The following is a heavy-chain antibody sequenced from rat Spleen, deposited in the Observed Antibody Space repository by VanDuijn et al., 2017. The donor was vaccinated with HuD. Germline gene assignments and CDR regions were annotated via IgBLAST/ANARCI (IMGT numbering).Heavy chain of an antibody. Sequence: QVQMKETGPGLVQTTQTLSVTCTVSGFSLTSYGVHWVRQAPGKGLEWLGIIWGDGSTNYNSALKSRLSISRDTSKSQVFLTMNSLQTDDTAVYYCAPSYGGYHWFAYWGQGTLVTVSS. D-gene: IGHD1-11*01. CDR2: IWGDGST. CDR3: APSYGGYHWFAY. CDR1: GFSLTSYG. V-gene: IGHV2-77*01. J-gene: IGHJ3*01.